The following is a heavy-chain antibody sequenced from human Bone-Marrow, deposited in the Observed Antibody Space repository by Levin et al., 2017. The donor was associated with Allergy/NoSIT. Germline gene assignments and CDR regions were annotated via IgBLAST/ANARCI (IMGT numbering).Heavy chain of an antibody. D-gene: IGHD3-22*01. J-gene: IGHJ4*02. V-gene: IGHV3-15*01. CDR2: IKGTSDGGTS. CDR3: TTTSFRYDSTGHYSSDH. CDR1: GFSFSSHW. Sequence: AGESLKISCTASGFSFSSHWMSWLRQAPGKGLEWVGRIKGTSDGGTSDYAAPVQGRFALSRDDSRNTVYLQMNTLRPEDTAMYYCTTTSFRYDSTGHYSSDHWGQGSLVVVSS.